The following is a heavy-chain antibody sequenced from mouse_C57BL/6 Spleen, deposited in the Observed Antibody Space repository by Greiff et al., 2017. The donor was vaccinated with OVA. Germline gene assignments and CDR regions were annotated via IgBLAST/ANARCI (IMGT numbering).Heavy chain of an antibody. J-gene: IGHJ1*03. CDR1: GYTFTDYY. D-gene: IGHD2-2*01. Sequence: EVQLQQSGPELVKPGASVKISCKASGYTFTDYYMNWVKQSHGKSLEWIGDINPNNGGTSYNQKFKGKATLTVDKSSSTAYMELRSLTSEDSAVYYCARYGYPSRWYFDVWGTGTTVTVSS. CDR3: ARYGYPSRWYFDV. CDR2: INPNNGGT. V-gene: IGHV1-26*01.